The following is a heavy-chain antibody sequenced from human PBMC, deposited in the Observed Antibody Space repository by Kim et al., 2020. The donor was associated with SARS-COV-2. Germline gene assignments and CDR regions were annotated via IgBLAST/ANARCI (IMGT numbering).Heavy chain of an antibody. CDR2: INPSGGST. Sequence: ASVKVSCKASGYTFTSYYMHWVRQAPGQGLEWMGIINPSGGSTSYAQKFQGRVTMTRDTSTSTVYMELSSLRSEDTAVYYCARDLAYCGGDCLYYYGMDVWGQGTTVTVSS. J-gene: IGHJ6*02. CDR3: ARDLAYCGGDCLYYYGMDV. CDR1: GYTFTSYY. D-gene: IGHD2-21*02. V-gene: IGHV1-46*01.